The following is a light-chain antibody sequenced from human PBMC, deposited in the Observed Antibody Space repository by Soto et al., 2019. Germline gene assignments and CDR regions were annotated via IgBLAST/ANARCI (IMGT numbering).Light chain of an antibody. V-gene: IGKV1-33*01. CDR3: QQYGSSPRT. Sequence: DIQMTQSPSSLSASVGDRITITCQASQDINNYLNWYQQRPGKAPKLLIYGASNLETGVPSRFSGSGSGTDFTFTISSLQPEDVATYYCQQYGSSPRTFGQGTKVDIK. CDR2: GAS. J-gene: IGKJ1*01. CDR1: QDINNY.